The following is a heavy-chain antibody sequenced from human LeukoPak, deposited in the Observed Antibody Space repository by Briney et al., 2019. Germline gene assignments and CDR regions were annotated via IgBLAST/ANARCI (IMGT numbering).Heavy chain of an antibody. CDR1: GASISSYY. V-gene: IGHV4-59*12. CDR3: AREAGVTLDVDY. Sequence: SETLSLTCTVSGASISSYYWSWIRQPPGKGLEWIGFIYYSGSSNYNPSLKSRVTMSIDRSKNQFSLKLSSVTAADTAVYYCAREAGVTLDVDYWSQGTLVTVSS. D-gene: IGHD2-21*02. J-gene: IGHJ4*02. CDR2: IYYSGSS.